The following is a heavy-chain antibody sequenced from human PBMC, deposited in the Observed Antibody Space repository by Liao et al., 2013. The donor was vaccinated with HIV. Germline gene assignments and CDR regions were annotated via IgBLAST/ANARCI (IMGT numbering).Heavy chain of an antibody. J-gene: IGHJ6*03. V-gene: IGHV4-59*01. D-gene: IGHD3-16*02. CDR1: GGSISSYY. Sequence: QVQLQESGPGLVKPSETLSLTCTVSGGSISSYYWSWLRQPPGKGLEWIGYIYYSGTTNYNPSLKSRVTISIDTSKNQFSLNLSPLTAADTAVYFCARVYRDVYYYMDVWGKGTRSASP. CDR3: ARVYRDVYYYMDV. CDR2: IYYSGTT.